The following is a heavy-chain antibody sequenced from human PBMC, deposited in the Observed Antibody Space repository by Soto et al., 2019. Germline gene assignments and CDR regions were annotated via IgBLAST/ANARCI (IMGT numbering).Heavy chain of an antibody. Sequence: PSETLSLTCAVYGGSFSGYYWSWIRQPPGKGLEWIGEINHSGSTNYNPSLKSRVTISVDTSKNQFSLKLSSVTAADTAAYYCARGIVLRFLEWLSDKNWFDPWGQGTLVPVSS. D-gene: IGHD3-3*01. CDR1: GGSFSGYY. CDR2: INHSGST. J-gene: IGHJ5*02. CDR3: ARGIVLRFLEWLSDKNWFDP. V-gene: IGHV4-34*01.